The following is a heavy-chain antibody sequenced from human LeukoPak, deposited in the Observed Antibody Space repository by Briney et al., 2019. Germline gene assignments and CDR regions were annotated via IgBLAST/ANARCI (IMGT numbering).Heavy chain of an antibody. J-gene: IGHJ4*02. Sequence: PSETLSLTCAVYGGSFSGYYWSWIRQPPGKGLEWIGEINHSGSTNYNPSLKSRVTISVDTSKNQFSLKLSSVTAADTAVYYCAREVFYYYGSGSYYRSLYYFDYWGQGTLVTVSS. CDR3: AREVFYYYGSGSYYRSLYYFDY. CDR2: INHSGST. D-gene: IGHD3-10*01. CDR1: GGSFSGYY. V-gene: IGHV4-34*01.